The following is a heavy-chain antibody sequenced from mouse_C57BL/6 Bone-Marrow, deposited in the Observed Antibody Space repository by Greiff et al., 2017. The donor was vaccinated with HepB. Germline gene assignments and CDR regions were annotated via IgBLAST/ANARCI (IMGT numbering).Heavy chain of an antibody. J-gene: IGHJ4*01. D-gene: IGHD1-1*01. V-gene: IGHV5-6*02. CDR1: GFTFSSYG. Sequence: EVKVEESGGDLVKPGGSLKLSCAASGFTFSSYGMSWVRQTPDKRLEWVATISSGGSYTYYPDSVKGRFTISRDNAKNTLYLQMSSLKSEETAMYYCASPLITTVVAFYAMDYWGQGTSVTVSS. CDR3: ASPLITTVVAFYAMDY. CDR2: ISSGGSYT.